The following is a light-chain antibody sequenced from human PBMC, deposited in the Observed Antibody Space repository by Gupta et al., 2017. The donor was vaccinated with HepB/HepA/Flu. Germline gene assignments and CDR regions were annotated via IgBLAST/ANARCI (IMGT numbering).Light chain of an antibody. Sequence: DIQMTQSPSSLSASIGDRVTITCRASQSITTYLNWYQQKPGKAPKLMIYAVSRWQSGVPSRFSGSGHGTDFTLTIGRRQPEDFATYYWQQSYTAYSFGGGTKVEIK. V-gene: IGKV1-39*01. CDR2: AVS. CDR1: QSITTY. CDR3: QQSYTAYS. J-gene: IGKJ4*01.